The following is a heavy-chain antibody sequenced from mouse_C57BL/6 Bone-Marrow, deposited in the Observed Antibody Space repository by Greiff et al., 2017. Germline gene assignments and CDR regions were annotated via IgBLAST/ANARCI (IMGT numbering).Heavy chain of an antibody. CDR1: GFTFSDYY. V-gene: IGHV5-12*01. CDR3: ARTPAMDY. CDR2: ISNGGGST. J-gene: IGHJ4*01. Sequence: EVKLQESGGGLVQPGGSLKLSCAASGFTFSDYYMYWVRQTPEKRLEWVAYISNGGGSTYYPDTVKGRFTISRDNAKNTLYLQMSRLKSEDTAMYYCARTPAMDYWGQGTSVTVSS.